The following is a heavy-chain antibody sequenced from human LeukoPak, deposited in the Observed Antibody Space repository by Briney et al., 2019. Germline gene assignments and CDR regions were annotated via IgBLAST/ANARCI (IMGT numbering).Heavy chain of an antibody. J-gene: IGHJ4*02. CDR1: GFTFSSYG. D-gene: IGHD3-9*01. Sequence: GGSLRLSCAASGFTFSSYGMHWVRHAPGNGLEWVAFIRYDGSNKYYADSVKGRFTISRDNSKNTLYLQMNSLRAEDTAVYYCAKEQLRYFDWLPDYWGQGTLVTVSS. CDR2: IRYDGSNK. CDR3: AKEQLRYFDWLPDY. V-gene: IGHV3-30*02.